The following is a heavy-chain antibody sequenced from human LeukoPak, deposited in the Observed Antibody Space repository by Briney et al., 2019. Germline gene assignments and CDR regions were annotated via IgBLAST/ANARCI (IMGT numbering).Heavy chain of an antibody. CDR1: EFTFSSYW. J-gene: IGHJ5*02. Sequence: GGSLRLSCAASEFTFSSYWMTWVRQAPGKGLEWVANIKQDGSAKHYVDSVKGRFTISRDNAKNSVDLQMNSLRVEDTAVYYCARGGTMFDLWGQGTLATVSS. V-gene: IGHV3-7*01. CDR3: ARGGTMFDL. CDR2: IKQDGSAK. D-gene: IGHD3-16*01.